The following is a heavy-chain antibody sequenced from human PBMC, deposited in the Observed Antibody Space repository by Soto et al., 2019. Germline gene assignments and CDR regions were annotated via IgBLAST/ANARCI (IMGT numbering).Heavy chain of an antibody. CDR2: ITYDGSNK. CDR1: GFTFSSYG. CDR3: ARERARHGGYDFRFCP. Sequence: QVQLVESGGGVVQPGRSLRLSCAASGFTFSSYGMHWVRQAPGKGLEWVAVITYDGSNKYYADSVKGRFTISRDNSNKTLYLHMNSLRAEDGAVYDFARERARHGGYDFRFCPWGQGTLVTVSS. D-gene: IGHD5-12*01. V-gene: IGHV3-30*03. J-gene: IGHJ5*02.